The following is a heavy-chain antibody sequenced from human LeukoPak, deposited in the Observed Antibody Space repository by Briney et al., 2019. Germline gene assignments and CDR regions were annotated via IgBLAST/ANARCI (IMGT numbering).Heavy chain of an antibody. D-gene: IGHD5-24*01. J-gene: IGHJ3*02. CDR3: AKDKASWLQFGALDI. CDR1: GFPFDDYA. CDR2: ISWNSGSI. Sequence: GRSLRLSCAASGFPFDDYAMHWVRQAPGKGLEWVSGISWNSGSIGYADSVKGRFTISRDNAKSSLYLQMNSLRAEDTALYYCAKDKASWLQFGALDIWGQGKMVTVSS. V-gene: IGHV3-9*01.